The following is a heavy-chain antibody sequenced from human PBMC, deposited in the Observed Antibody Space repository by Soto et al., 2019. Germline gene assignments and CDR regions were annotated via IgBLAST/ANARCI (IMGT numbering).Heavy chain of an antibody. D-gene: IGHD5-18*01. CDR3: ARLDKAMITTAGY. J-gene: IGHJ4*02. Sequence: EVQLVESGGGLVQPGGSLRLSCVASGLTFSSWMSWVRQAPGKGLEWVAMTTQDGSGKHYVDSVQGRFTIYRDSAKNSMYLQMNRLTVEATAMYYGARLDKAMITTAGYWGQGTQVTVSS. CDR2: TTQDGSGK. CDR1: GLTFSSW. V-gene: IGHV3-7*01.